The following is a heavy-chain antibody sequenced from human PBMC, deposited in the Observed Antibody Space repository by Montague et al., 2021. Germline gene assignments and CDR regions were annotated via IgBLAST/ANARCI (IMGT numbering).Heavy chain of an antibody. CDR1: GVSIGEKSFY. V-gene: IGHV4-39*01. D-gene: IGHD1-14*01. Sequence: SETLSLTCSVSGVSIGEKSFYWGWVRQAPRRGLEWIGHMFYRGNTYYNPSLQSRVSISVDTSKNRFPLTLTSVTASDTAVYYCARRCYGDPQTDPEPANCALDVWGQGTSVTVSS. CDR2: MFYRGNT. CDR3: ARRCYGDPQTDPEPANCALDV. J-gene: IGHJ6*02.